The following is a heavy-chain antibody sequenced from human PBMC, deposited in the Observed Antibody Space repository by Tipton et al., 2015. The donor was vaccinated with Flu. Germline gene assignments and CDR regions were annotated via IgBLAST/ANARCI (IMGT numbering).Heavy chain of an antibody. J-gene: IGHJ3*02. D-gene: IGHD3-10*01. CDR3: SSYYIRAFDI. CDR2: IYYRGNT. V-gene: IGHV4-59*01. CDR1: GASINNYY. Sequence: LRLSCTVSGASINNYYWSWIRQPPGKGLEWIGYIYYRGNTNYNPSLKSRVTMSLDASKSHFFLKLSSVTAADTAMYYCSSYYIRAFDIWGQGTMVTVSS.